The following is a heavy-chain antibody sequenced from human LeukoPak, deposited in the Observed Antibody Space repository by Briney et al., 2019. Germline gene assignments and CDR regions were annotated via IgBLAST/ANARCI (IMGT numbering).Heavy chain of an antibody. CDR2: IYYSGST. V-gene: IGHV4-59*01. Sequence: RPSETLSLTCTVSGGSISSYYWSWTRQPPGKGLEWIGYIYYSGSTDYNPSLKSRVTISVDTSKNQFSLKLSSVTAADTAVYYCARDTLNYDSSGYYFDAFDIWGQGTMVTVSS. CDR3: ARDTLNYDSSGYYFDAFDI. D-gene: IGHD3-22*01. CDR1: GGSISSYY. J-gene: IGHJ3*02.